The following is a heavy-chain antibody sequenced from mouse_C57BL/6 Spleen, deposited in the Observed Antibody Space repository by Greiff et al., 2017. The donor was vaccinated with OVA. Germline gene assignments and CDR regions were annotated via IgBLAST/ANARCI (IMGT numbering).Heavy chain of an antibody. V-gene: IGHV1-64*01. J-gene: IGHJ2*01. D-gene: IGHD2-1*01. CDR3: ASHYYGHYFDY. CDR2: IHPNSGST. Sequence: VQLQQPGAELVKPGASVKLSCKASGYTFTSYWMHWVKQRPGQGLEWIGMIHPNSGSTNYNEKFKSKATLTVDKSSSTAYMQLSSLTSEDSAVYYCASHYYGHYFDYWGQGTTLTVSS. CDR1: GYTFTSYW.